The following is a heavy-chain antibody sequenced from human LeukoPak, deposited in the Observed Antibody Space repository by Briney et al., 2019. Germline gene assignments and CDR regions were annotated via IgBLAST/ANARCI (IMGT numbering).Heavy chain of an antibody. D-gene: IGHD6-13*01. CDR3: ASGDSIAAASSPYYYYYGMDV. Sequence: ASVEVSCKASGYTFTSYYMHWVRQAPGQGLEWMGIINPSGGSTSYAQKFQGRVTMTRDTSTSTVYMELSSLRSEDTAVYYCASGDSIAAASSPYYYYYGMDVWGKGTTVTVSS. CDR1: GYTFTSYY. CDR2: INPSGGST. V-gene: IGHV1-46*01. J-gene: IGHJ6*04.